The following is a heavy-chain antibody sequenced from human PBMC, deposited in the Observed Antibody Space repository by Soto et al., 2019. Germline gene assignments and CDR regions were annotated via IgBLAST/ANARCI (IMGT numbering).Heavy chain of an antibody. D-gene: IGHD1-1*01. Sequence: GGSLRLSCAASGFTFSSYAMHWVRQAPGKGLEWVAVISYDGSNKYYADSVKGRFTISRDNSKNTLYLQMNSLRAEDTAVYYCARGIGTDGFWGQGTLVTVSS. CDR3: ARGIGTDGF. V-gene: IGHV3-30-3*01. J-gene: IGHJ4*02. CDR2: ISYDGSNK. CDR1: GFTFSSYA.